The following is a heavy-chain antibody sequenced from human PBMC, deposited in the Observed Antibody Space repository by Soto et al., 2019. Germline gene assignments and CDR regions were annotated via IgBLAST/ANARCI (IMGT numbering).Heavy chain of an antibody. J-gene: IGHJ6*02. V-gene: IGHV1-69*02. CDR1: GGTFSSYT. Sequence: ASVKVSCKASGGTFSSYTISWVRQAPGQGLEWMGRIIPILGIANYAQKFQGRVTITADKSTSTAYMELSSLRSEDTAVYYCASDPLGEVRGVITTLAYGMDVWGQGTTVTVSS. D-gene: IGHD3-10*01. CDR3: ASDPLGEVRGVITTLAYGMDV. CDR2: IIPILGIA.